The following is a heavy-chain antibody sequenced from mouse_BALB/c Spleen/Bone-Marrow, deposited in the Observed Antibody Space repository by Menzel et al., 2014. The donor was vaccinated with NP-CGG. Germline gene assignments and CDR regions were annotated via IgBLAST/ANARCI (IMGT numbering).Heavy chain of an antibody. J-gene: IGHJ3*01. CDR3: ARNYDFWFGY. CDR1: GLTFSSFG. V-gene: IGHV5-17*02. Sequence: EVMLVESGGGLVQPGGSRKLSCAASGLTFSSFGMHWVRQAPEKGLEWVAYISSGSRTIYYADTVKGRFTISRANPKNTLFLQMTSLRSEDTAMYYCARNYDFWFGYWGQGTLVTVSA. CDR2: ISSGSRTI. D-gene: IGHD2-4*01.